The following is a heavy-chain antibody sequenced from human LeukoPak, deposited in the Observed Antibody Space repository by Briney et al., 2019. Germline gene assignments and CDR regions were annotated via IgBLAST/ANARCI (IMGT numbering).Heavy chain of an antibody. D-gene: IGHD1-26*01. J-gene: IGHJ4*02. CDR3: SMGREWELLLAY. CDR1: GGSFSGYY. V-gene: IGHV4-34*01. CDR2: INHSGST. Sequence: SETLSLTCAVYGGSFSGYYWSWIRQPPGKGLEWIGEINHSGSTNYNPSLKSRVTISVDTSKNQFSLKLSSVAAADTAVYYCSMGREWELLLAYWGQGTLVTVSS.